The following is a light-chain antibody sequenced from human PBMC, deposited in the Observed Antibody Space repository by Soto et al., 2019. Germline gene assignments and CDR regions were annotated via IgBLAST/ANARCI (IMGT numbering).Light chain of an antibody. CDR3: SSYAGSNNYV. Sequence: SVLTQPPSASGSPGQSVTISCTGTSSDVGGYNYVSWYQQHPGRPPKLMIYEVTKRPLGVPDRFSGSKSGNTASLTVSGLQAEDEADYYCSSYAGSNNYVFGPGTKVTVL. CDR2: EVT. J-gene: IGLJ1*01. CDR1: SSDVGGYNY. V-gene: IGLV2-8*01.